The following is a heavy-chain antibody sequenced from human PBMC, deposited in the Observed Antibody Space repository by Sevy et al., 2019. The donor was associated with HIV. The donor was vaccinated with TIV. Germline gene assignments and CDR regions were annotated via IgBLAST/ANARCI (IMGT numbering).Heavy chain of an antibody. CDR2: ISGSGGST. D-gene: IGHD2-15*01. J-gene: IGHJ6*02. Sequence: GGSLRLSCAASGFIFSTYTITWVRQAPGKGLEWVSGISGSGGSTYYADSLKGRFTIFRDNSKNTVYLQMNSLRAEDTAVYYCAKGDRTFYGLDVWGQGTTVTVSS. CDR1: GFIFSTYT. V-gene: IGHV3-23*01. CDR3: AKGDRTFYGLDV.